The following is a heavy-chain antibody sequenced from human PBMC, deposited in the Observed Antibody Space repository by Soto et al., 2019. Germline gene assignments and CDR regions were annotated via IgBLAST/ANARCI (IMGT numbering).Heavy chain of an antibody. D-gene: IGHD3-16*01. CDR3: ARLSNPWGNSVMDY. J-gene: IGHJ4*02. Sequence: QVQLQESGPGLVKPSQTLSLTCTVSGGSISSGGYYWSWIRQHPGKGLEWIGYIYYSGSTYYNPSIKSRVTISVDTSKNQFSLKLSSVTAADTAVYYCARLSNPWGNSVMDYWGQGTLVTGSS. CDR2: IYYSGST. CDR1: GGSISSGGYY. V-gene: IGHV4-31*03.